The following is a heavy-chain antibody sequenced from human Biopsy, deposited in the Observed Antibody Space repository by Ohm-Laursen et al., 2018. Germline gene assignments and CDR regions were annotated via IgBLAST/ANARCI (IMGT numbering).Heavy chain of an antibody. V-gene: IGHV1-2*02. D-gene: IGHD3-22*01. Sequence: ASVKVSCKASGYTFTGYHVHWVRQAPGQGLEWMGWINAKTGDTNYAQKFQGRVTMTRDTSISTVYVDLSSLRSDDTAVYYCTRGGYYYDSLAYYYWFDPWGQGTLVAVSS. CDR1: GYTFTGYH. CDR3: TRGGYYYDSLAYYYWFDP. CDR2: INAKTGDT. J-gene: IGHJ5*02.